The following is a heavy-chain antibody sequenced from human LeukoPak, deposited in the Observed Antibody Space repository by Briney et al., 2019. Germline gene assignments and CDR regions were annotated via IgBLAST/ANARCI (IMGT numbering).Heavy chain of an antibody. CDR1: GFTFSSYA. J-gene: IGHJ4*02. CDR3: AKDGSWSCTD. CDR2: IAHHGSNK. Sequence: GGSLRLSCAASGFTFSSYAMHWVRQGPGKGLEWVAYIAHHGSNKYYADSVKGRFTISRDNSKRTLYLQVNNLRADDTAVYYCAKDGSWSCTDWGQGALVTVSS. D-gene: IGHD2-8*02. V-gene: IGHV3-30*02.